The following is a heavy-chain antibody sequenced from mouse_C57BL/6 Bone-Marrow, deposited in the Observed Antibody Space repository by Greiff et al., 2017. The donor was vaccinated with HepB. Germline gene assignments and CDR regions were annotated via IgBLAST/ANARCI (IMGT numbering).Heavy chain of an antibody. CDR3: TTPWVASFDY. Sequence: VQLQQSGAELVKPGASVKLSCTASGFNIKDYYMHWVKQRTEQGLEWIGRIDPEDGETKYAPKFQGKATMTADTSSNTAYLQLSSLTSEDTAVYYCTTPWVASFDYWGQGTTLTVSS. J-gene: IGHJ2*01. V-gene: IGHV14-2*01. CDR2: IDPEDGET. CDR1: GFNIKDYY. D-gene: IGHD6-1*01.